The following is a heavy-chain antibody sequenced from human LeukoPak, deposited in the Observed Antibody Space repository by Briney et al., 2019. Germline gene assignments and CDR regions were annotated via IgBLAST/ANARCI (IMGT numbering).Heavy chain of an antibody. CDR3: ARHPNYYDSSGYVDY. Sequence: SETLSLTCAVSGGSISSGGYSWSWLRQPPGKGLEWIGYIYHSGSTNYNPSLKSRVTISVDTSKNQFSLKLSSVTAADTAVYYCARHPNYYDSSGYVDYWGQGTLVTVSS. D-gene: IGHD3-22*01. CDR1: GGSISSGGYS. J-gene: IGHJ4*02. CDR2: IYHSGST. V-gene: IGHV4-30-2*01.